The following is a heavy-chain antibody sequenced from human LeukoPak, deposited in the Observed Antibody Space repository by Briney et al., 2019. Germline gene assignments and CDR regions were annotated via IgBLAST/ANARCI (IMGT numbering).Heavy chain of an antibody. D-gene: IGHD3-22*01. CDR2: IYPDDSDT. J-gene: IGHJ4*02. CDR3: VRLWDSCFEF. CDR1: GYRFNTYW. Sequence: GESLKISCKGSGYRFNTYWIGWVRQMPGKGLEWMGIIYPDDSDTRYSPSFQGQVTISADKSINTAYLQWSSLKASDTGIYYCVRLWDSCFEFWGQGTLVTVSS. V-gene: IGHV5-51*01.